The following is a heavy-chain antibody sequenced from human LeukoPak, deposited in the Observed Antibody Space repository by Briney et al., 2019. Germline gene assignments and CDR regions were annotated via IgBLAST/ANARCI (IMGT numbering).Heavy chain of an antibody. CDR2: ISGSGGST. CDR3: AKDTMPFTDY. D-gene: IGHD2-2*01. J-gene: IGHJ4*02. CDR1: GFTFSSYA. Sequence: GGSLRISFAASGFTFSSYAMNWVRQAPGKGLEWVSAISGSGGSTYYADSVKGRFTISRDNSKNTLYLQMNSLRAEDTAVYYCAKDTMPFTDYWGQGTLVTVSS. V-gene: IGHV3-23*01.